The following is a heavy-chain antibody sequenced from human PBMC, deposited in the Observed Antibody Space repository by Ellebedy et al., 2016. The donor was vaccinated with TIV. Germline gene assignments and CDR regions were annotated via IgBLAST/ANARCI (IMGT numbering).Heavy chain of an antibody. CDR1: GGSISIYY. CDR3: ARGYCSGGSCYLPHYYYGMDV. Sequence: MPSETLSLTCTVSGGSISIYYWSWIRQPPGKGLEWIGYIYFSGSTNYNPSLKSRVTISVDTSKNQFSLKLSSVTAADTAVYYCARGYCSGGSCYLPHYYYGMDVWGQGTTVTVSS. CDR2: IYFSGST. D-gene: IGHD2-15*01. J-gene: IGHJ6*02. V-gene: IGHV4-59*01.